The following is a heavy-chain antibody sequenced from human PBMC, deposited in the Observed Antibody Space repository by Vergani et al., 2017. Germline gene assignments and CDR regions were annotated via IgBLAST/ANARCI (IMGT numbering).Heavy chain of an antibody. V-gene: IGHV4-39*01. CDR2: IYNSGNG. CDR1: GDSIISRSYY. D-gene: IGHD3-16*01. J-gene: IGHJ2*01. Sequence: QLQLQESGPGLVKASENLSLTCTVSGDSIISRSYYWGWIRQPPGKGLEWIGSIYNSGNGDSSSSLKSRVTISADTSKNQFSLWLTSVTAADTAVYYCASGKYYSDSTSQFRGRYFDVWGRGTLVTVPS. CDR3: ASGKYYSDSTSQFRGRYFDV.